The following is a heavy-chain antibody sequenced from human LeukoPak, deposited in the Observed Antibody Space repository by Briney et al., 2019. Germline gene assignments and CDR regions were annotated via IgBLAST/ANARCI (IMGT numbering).Heavy chain of an antibody. J-gene: IGHJ4*02. D-gene: IGHD6-13*01. CDR3: ARLVSGGIDY. CDR2: IYHSGST. CDR1: GGSISSGSYY. Sequence: SETLSLTCTVSGGSISSGSYYWSWIRQPAGKGLEWIGRIYHSGSTYYNPSLKSRVTISVDTSKNQFSLKLSSVTAADTAVYYCARLVSGGIDYWGQGTLVTVSS. V-gene: IGHV4-61*02.